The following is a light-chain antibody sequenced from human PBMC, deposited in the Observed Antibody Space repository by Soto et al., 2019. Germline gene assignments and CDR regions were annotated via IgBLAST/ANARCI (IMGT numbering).Light chain of an antibody. CDR3: QQYNNYGSWT. V-gene: IGKV1-5*03. J-gene: IGKJ1*01. CDR2: KAS. CDR1: QSISGW. Sequence: DIQVTQSPSTLSASVGDRVTITCRASQSISGWLAWYQQKPGKAPNLLIYKASTLESGVPSRFSGSGSGTEFTLNISGLQPDDFATYYCQQYNNYGSWTFGQGTKVEIK.